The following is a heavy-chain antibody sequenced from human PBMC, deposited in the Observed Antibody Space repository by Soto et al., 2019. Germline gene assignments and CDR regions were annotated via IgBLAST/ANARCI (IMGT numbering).Heavy chain of an antibody. CDR3: AKMEGILTGYFRYYYYGMDV. V-gene: IGHV3-30*18. J-gene: IGHJ6*02. CDR1: GFTFSSYG. Sequence: QVQLVESGGGVVQPGRSLRLSCAASGFTFSSYGMHWVRQAPGKGLEWVAVISYDGSNKYYADSVKGRFTISRDNSKNTLYLQINSLRAEDTAVYYCAKMEGILTGYFRYYYYGMDVWGQGTTVTVSS. CDR2: ISYDGSNK. D-gene: IGHD3-9*01.